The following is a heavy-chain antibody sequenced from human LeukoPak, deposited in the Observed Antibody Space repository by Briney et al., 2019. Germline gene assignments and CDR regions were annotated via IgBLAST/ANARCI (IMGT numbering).Heavy chain of an antibody. CDR1: GGSFSGYY. J-gene: IGHJ4*02. V-gene: IGHV4-34*01. CDR2: INHSGST. Sequence: SETLSLTCAVYGGSFSGYYWSWIRQPPGKGLEWIGEINHSGSTNYNPSLKSRVTISVDRSKNQFSLKLSSVTAADTAVYYCARERGTIIDYWGQGTLVTVSS. D-gene: IGHD7-27*01. CDR3: ARERGTIIDY.